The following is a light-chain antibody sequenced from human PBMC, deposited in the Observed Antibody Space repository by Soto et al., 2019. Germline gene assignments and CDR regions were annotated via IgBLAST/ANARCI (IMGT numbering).Light chain of an antibody. CDR1: QSISSW. CDR3: QQLNSYPIT. Sequence: DLQLIQTPSKLYAILGHRLPTTSRASQSISSWLAWYQQKPGKAPKLLIYDASSLESGVPSRFSGSGSGTEFTLTISSLQPEDFATYYCQQLNSYPITFGQGTRLEIK. J-gene: IGKJ5*01. CDR2: DAS. V-gene: IGKV1-5*01.